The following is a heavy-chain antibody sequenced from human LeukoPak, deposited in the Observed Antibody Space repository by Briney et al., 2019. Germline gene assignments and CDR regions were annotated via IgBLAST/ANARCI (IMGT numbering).Heavy chain of an antibody. CDR3: ARVTGYSYVSDY. Sequence: PSETLSLTCTVSGGSISSHYWSWIRQPPGKGLEWIGYIYYSGSTNYNPSLKSRVTISVDTSKNQFSLKLSSVTAADTAVYYCARVTGYSYVSDYWGQGTLVTVSS. CDR2: IYYSGST. D-gene: IGHD5-18*01. V-gene: IGHV4-59*11. CDR1: GGSISSHY. J-gene: IGHJ4*02.